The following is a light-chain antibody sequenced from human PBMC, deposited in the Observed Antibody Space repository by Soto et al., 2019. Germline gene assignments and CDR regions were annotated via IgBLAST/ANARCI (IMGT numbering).Light chain of an antibody. Sequence: QSVLTQPRSVSGSPGQSVTIPCTGTSSDVGGYNYVSWYQQQPGKAPKLMIYQVTNRPSGVSNRFSGSRSGNTASLTISGLQAEDEADYYCSSYTDSSNYVFGTGTKVTVL. J-gene: IGLJ1*01. V-gene: IGLV2-14*01. CDR1: SSDVGGYNY. CDR3: SSYTDSSNYV. CDR2: QVT.